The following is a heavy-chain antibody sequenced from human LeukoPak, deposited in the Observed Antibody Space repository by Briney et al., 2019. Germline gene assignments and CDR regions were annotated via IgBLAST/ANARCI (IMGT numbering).Heavy chain of an antibody. D-gene: IGHD3-22*01. V-gene: IGHV4-34*01. CDR2: INHSGST. J-gene: IGHJ6*02. CDR1: GGSFSGYY. Sequence: SETLSLTCAVYGGSFSGYYWSWIRQPPGKGLEWIGEINHSGSTNYNPSLKSRVTISVDKSKNQFSLKLSSVTAADTAVYYCARTYYYDSSGYYGPYGMDVWGQGTTVTVSS. CDR3: ARTYYYDSSGYYGPYGMDV.